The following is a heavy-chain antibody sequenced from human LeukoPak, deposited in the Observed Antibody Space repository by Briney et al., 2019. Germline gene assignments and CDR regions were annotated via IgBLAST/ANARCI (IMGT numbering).Heavy chain of an antibody. CDR1: GFTFSSYW. CDR3: TRDKSCSSTSCQKYYFDH. Sequence: GGSLRLSCAAPGFTFSSYWISWVRQAPGKGLEWVANIKQDGSEKYYVDSVKGRFTISRDNAKNSLYLQMNSLRAEDTAIYYCTRDKSCSSTSCQKYYFDHWGQGTLVTVSS. CDR2: IKQDGSEK. V-gene: IGHV3-7*03. D-gene: IGHD2-2*01. J-gene: IGHJ4*02.